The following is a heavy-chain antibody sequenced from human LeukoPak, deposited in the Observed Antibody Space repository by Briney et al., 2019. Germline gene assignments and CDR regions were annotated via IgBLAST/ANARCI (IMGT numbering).Heavy chain of an antibody. CDR2: IDQSGTT. CDR3: ARVPHCYFGYDYFDS. V-gene: IGHV4-34*01. D-gene: IGHD2-21*01. Sequence: SGTLSLTCVVHGGSFSGYYWSWIRQPPGKGLEWIGEIDQSGTTNYNPSLKSRVSISVDTSKKQFSLTLTSMTAADTAVYYCARVPHCYFGYDYFDSWAQGTLVTVSS. J-gene: IGHJ4*02. CDR1: GGSFSGYY.